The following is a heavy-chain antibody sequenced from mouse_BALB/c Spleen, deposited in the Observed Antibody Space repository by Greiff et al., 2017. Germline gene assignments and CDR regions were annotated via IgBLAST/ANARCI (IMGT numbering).Heavy chain of an antibody. CDR2: ISSGSSTI. V-gene: IGHV5-17*02. J-gene: IGHJ2*01. CDR3: ARSGGSSSYYFDY. CDR1: GFTFSSFG. Sequence: EVKVVESGGGLVQPGGSRKLSCAASGFTFSSFGMHWVRQAPEKGLEWVAYISSGSSTIYYADTVKGRFTISRDNPKNTLFLQMTSLRSEDTAMYYCARSGGSSSYYFDYWGQGTTLTVSS. D-gene: IGHD1-1*01.